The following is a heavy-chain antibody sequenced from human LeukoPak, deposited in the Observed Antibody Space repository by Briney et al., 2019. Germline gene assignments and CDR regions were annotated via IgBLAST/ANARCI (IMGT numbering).Heavy chain of an antibody. D-gene: IGHD2-2*01. CDR1: GFTVSSND. V-gene: IGHV3-66*01. CDR3: ARTQPAYREGSFDV. J-gene: IGHJ3*01. Sequence: GGSLRLSCAASGFTVSSNDMSWVRQAQGKGLEWVSVIYSGGSTDYADPVKGRFTISRDNSKKMLYLQMNSLRSDDTSIYYCARTQPAYREGSFDVWGQGTMVTVSS. CDR2: IYSGGST.